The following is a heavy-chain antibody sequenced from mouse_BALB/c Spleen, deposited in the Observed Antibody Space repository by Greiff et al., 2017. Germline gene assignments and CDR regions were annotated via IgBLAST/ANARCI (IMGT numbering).Heavy chain of an antibody. CDR2: INPGSGGT. D-gene: IGHD2-3*01. V-gene: IGHV1-54*01. CDR3: ARGGDGYLYYAMDY. CDR1: GYAFTNYL. Sequence: VQLQQSGAELVRPGTSVKVSCKASGYAFTNYLIEWVKQRPGQGLEWIGVINPGSGGTNYNGKFKGKATLTADKSSSTAYMQLSSLTSEDSAVYFCARGGDGYLYYAMDYWGQGTSVTVSS. J-gene: IGHJ4*01.